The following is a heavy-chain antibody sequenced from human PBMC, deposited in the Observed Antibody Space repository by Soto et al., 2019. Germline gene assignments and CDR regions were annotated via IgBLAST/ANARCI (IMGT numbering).Heavy chain of an antibody. CDR3: AKDSALYYDFWSGYFYY. CDR2: ISGSGGST. CDR1: GFTFSSYA. Sequence: GGSLRLSCAASGFTFSSYAMSWVRQAPGKGLEWVSAISGSGGSTYYADSVKGRFTISRDNSKNTLYLQMNSLRAEDTAVYYCAKDSALYYDFWSGYFYYWGQGTLVTVSS. V-gene: IGHV3-23*01. D-gene: IGHD3-3*01. J-gene: IGHJ4*02.